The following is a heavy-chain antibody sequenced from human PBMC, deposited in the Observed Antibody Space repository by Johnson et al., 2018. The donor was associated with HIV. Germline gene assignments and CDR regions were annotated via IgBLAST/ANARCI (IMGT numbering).Heavy chain of an antibody. Sequence: VQLVESGGGLVQPGGSLRLSCAASGFTFSSYWMSWVRQAPGKGLEWVANIKQDGSEKYYVDSVKGRFTISRDNAKNSLYLQMNSLRAEDTAVYYCASGAEVAGNAFDIWGQGTMVTVSS. CDR1: GFTFSSYW. CDR3: ASGAEVAGNAFDI. D-gene: IGHD6-19*01. V-gene: IGHV3-7*01. J-gene: IGHJ3*02. CDR2: IKQDGSEK.